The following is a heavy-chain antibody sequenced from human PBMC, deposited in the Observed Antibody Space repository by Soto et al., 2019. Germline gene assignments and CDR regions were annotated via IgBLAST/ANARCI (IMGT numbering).Heavy chain of an antibody. CDR3: AREVWFDYYYYGMDV. J-gene: IGHJ6*02. Sequence: SETLSLTCTVSGGSISSGGYYWSWIRQHPGKGLEWIGYIYYSGSTYYNPSLKSRVTISVDTSKNQFSLKLSSVTAADTAVYYCAREVWFDYYYYGMDVWGQGTTVTVSS. D-gene: IGHD3-10*01. CDR1: GGSISSGGYY. CDR2: IYYSGST. V-gene: IGHV4-31*03.